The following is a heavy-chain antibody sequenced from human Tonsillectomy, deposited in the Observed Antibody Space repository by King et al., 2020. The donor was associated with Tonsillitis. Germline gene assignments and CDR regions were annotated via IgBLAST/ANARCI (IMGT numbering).Heavy chain of an antibody. Sequence: LVESGGGLIQPGGSLRLSCAASGFTVKSNNMNWVRQAPGKGLEWVSIIYRGGRTSFVDSVKGRFTISRDNSKNTLYLEMNSLRDEDTAVYYCARGLRAVTVYGPTSSWSDYMDVWGKGTTVTVSS. J-gene: IGHJ6*03. V-gene: IGHV3-53*01. CDR3: ARGLRAVTVYGPTSSWSDYMDV. D-gene: IGHD2-8*01. CDR1: GFTVKSNN. CDR2: IYRGGRT.